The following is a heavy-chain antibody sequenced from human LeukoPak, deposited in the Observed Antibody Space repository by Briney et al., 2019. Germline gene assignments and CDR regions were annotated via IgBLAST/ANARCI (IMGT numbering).Heavy chain of an antibody. V-gene: IGHV1-18*01. J-gene: IGHJ3*02. Sequence: ASVKVSCKASGGTFSSYAISWVRQAPGQGLEWMGWISAYNGNTNYAQKLQGRVTMTTDTSTSTAYMELRSLRSDDTAVYYCARVSMGEPGDSFDIWGQGTMVTVSS. CDR2: ISAYNGNT. CDR1: GGTFSSYA. CDR3: ARVSMGEPGDSFDI. D-gene: IGHD3-16*01.